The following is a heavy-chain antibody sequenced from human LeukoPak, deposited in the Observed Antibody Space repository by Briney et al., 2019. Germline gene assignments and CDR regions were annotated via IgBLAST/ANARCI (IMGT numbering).Heavy chain of an antibody. V-gene: IGHV1-3*01. J-gene: IGHJ4*02. D-gene: IGHD5-12*01. CDR2: INCGTGYT. CDR1: GYKFSSHA. Sequence: ASVKVSCKASGYKFSSHAIHWVRQAPGQRLEWMGWINCGTGYTVYSQKFQGRVTITSDSSATTAYLELSSLTSEDTAVYYCARVGDIVATPEGYWGQGTLVTVSS. CDR3: ARVGDIVATPEGY.